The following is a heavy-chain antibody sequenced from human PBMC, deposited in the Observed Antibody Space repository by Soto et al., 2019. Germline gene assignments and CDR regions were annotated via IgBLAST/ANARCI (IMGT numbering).Heavy chain of an antibody. J-gene: IGHJ3*02. D-gene: IGHD5-18*01. CDR1: GFTFSSYA. V-gene: IGHV3-23*01. CDR3: AKAGIQLWLRTHDAFDI. Sequence: GGSLRLSCAASGFTFSSYAMSWVRQAPGKGLEWVSAISGSGGSTYYADSVKGRFTISRDNSKNTLYLQMNSLRAEDTAVYYCAKAGIQLWLRTHDAFDIWGQGTMVTVSS. CDR2: ISGSGGST.